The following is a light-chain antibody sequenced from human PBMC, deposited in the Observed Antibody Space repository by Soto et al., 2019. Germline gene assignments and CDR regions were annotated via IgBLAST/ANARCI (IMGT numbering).Light chain of an antibody. Sequence: QPVLTQSPSASASLGASVKFICTLSSGHSSYAIAWHQQQPEKGPRYLMKINSDGSHSKGDGIPDRFSGSSSGAERYLTISSLQSEDEADYYSQTWGTGIRVFGTGTKVTVL. J-gene: IGLJ1*01. CDR1: SGHSSYA. V-gene: IGLV4-69*01. CDR3: QTWGTGIRV. CDR2: INSDGSH.